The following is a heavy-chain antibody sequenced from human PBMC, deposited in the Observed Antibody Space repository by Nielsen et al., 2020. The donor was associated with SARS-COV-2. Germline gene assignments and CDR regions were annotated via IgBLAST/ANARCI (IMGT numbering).Heavy chain of an antibody. Sequence: ASVKVSCKASGYTFSNYAIHWVRQAPGQRLEWMGWINAGNGNTKYSQNFQGRVTITGDTSASTAYMEATSLRSEDTAVYYCARDILEHPTRGMDVWGQGTTVTVSS. V-gene: IGHV1-3*01. J-gene: IGHJ6*02. D-gene: IGHD1/OR15-1a*01. CDR1: GYTFSNYA. CDR3: ARDILEHPTRGMDV. CDR2: INAGNGNT.